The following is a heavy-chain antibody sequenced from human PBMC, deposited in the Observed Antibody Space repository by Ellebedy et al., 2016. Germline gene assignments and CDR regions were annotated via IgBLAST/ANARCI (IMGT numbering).Heavy chain of an antibody. J-gene: IGHJ5*02. CDR1: GYRFTTYW. V-gene: IGHV5-10-1*01. Sequence: GESLKISCKGSGYRFTTYWINWVRQMPGKGLEWMGSIDPSDSYTNYSPSFQGHVTISVDKSISTAYLQWSSLKASDTAMYYCARRYSSIDWFDPWGQGTLVTVSS. D-gene: IGHD6-13*01. CDR2: IDPSDSYT. CDR3: ARRYSSIDWFDP.